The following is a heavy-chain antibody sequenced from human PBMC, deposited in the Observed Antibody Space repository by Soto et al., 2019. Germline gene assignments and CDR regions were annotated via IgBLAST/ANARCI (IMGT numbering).Heavy chain of an antibody. V-gene: IGHV1-69*04. D-gene: IGHD2-15*01. Sequence: SVKVSCKASGGTFSSYTISWVRQAPGQGLEWMGRIIPILGIANYAQKFQGRVTITADKSTSTAYMELSSLRSEDTAVYYCARDIVVVVAAIQPINWFDPWGQGTLVTVSS. J-gene: IGHJ5*02. CDR2: IIPILGIA. CDR1: GGTFSSYT. CDR3: ARDIVVVVAAIQPINWFDP.